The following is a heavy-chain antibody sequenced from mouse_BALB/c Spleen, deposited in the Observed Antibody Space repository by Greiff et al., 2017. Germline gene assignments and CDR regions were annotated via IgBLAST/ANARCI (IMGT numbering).Heavy chain of an antibody. V-gene: IGHV1-31*01. CDR1: GYSFTGYY. CDR3: RGSGLNAMDY. Sequence: EVQLQQSGPELVKPGASVKISCKASGYSFTGYYMHWVKQSHVKSLEWIGRINPYNGATSYNQNFKDKASLTVDKSSSTAYMELHSLTSEDSAVYYCRGSGLNAMDYWGQGTSVTVSS. CDR2: INPYNGAT. D-gene: IGHD3-1*01. J-gene: IGHJ4*01.